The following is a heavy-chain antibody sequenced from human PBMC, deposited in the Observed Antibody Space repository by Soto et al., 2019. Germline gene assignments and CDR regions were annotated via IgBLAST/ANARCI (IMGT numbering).Heavy chain of an antibody. D-gene: IGHD1-1*01. V-gene: IGHV1-3*01. CDR1: GYTFSTYA. CDR3: ARGKEMEENYFYYGLDI. CDR2: LNGGTGQT. J-gene: IGHJ6*02. Sequence: ASVKVSCKASGYTFSTYAMHWGRQAPGQSLEWMGWLNGGTGQTRYSQKFQDRVIITRDTSASTGYMELSSLTSEDTAVDYCARGKEMEENYFYYGLDIWGQGTTVTVSS.